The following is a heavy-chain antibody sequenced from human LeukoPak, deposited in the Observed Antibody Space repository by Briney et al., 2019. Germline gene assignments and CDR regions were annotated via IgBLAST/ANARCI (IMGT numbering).Heavy chain of an antibody. CDR3: ARRGRGLRNWLDP. V-gene: IGHV5-51*01. D-gene: IGHD2/OR15-2a*01. CDR1: GYSFTSYW. Sequence: GESLKISCKGSGYSFTSYWIGWVRQMPGKGLEWMGIIYPGDSDTRYSPSFQGHVTISADKSISTAYLQWSSLKASDTAMSYCARRGRGLRNWLDPWSQGTLVTVSS. CDR2: IYPGDSDT. J-gene: IGHJ5*02.